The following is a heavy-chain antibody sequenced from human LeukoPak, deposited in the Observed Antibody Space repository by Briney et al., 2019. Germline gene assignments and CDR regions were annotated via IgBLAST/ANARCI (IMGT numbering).Heavy chain of an antibody. CDR3: AKAASGFGYYYGMDV. D-gene: IGHD3-3*01. CDR2: ISYDGSNK. V-gene: IGHV3-30*18. CDR1: GFTFSSYG. J-gene: IGHJ6*04. Sequence: GGSLRLSCAASGFTFSSYGMHWVRQAPGKGLEWVAVISYDGSNKYYADSVKGRFTISRDYSKNTLYLQMNSLRAEDTAVYYCAKAASGFGYYYGMDVWGKGTTVTVSS.